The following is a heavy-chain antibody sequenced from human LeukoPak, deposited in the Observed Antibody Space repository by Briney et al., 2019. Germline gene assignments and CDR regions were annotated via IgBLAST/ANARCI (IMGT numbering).Heavy chain of an antibody. Sequence: ASVKVSCKASGYTFTSYAMHWVRQAPGQRLEWMGWINAGNGNTKYSQKFQGRVTITRDTSASTAYMELSSLRSEDTAVYYCARDRVYGSGSYYNVPQPLGYWGQGTLVTVSS. CDR3: ARDRVYGSGSYYNVPQPLGY. V-gene: IGHV1-3*01. D-gene: IGHD3-10*01. J-gene: IGHJ4*02. CDR2: INAGNGNT. CDR1: GYTFTSYA.